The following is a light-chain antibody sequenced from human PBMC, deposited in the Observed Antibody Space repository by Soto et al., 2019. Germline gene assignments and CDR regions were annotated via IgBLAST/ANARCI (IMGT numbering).Light chain of an antibody. J-gene: IGKJ2*01. V-gene: IGKV3-15*01. CDR2: GAS. Sequence: EIVMTQSPVTLSASPGERATLSCRASQSISNNLAWHQQKPGQAPRLLIYGASTRATGIPARFSGSGSGTELTLTISRLQSEEFAVYYCQKYNNLPHTFGQGTKLEI. CDR1: QSISNN. CDR3: QKYNNLPHT.